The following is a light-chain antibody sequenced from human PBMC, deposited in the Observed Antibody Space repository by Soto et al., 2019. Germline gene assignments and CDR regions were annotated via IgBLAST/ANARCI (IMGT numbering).Light chain of an antibody. Sequence: EIVLTQSPGTLSLSPGERATLSCRASQSVSGSSLAWYQQKPGQAPRLLIYGAATRAPGIPDRFSGNGSGTDFTLTISRLEPEDFAVYCCQQYGSSPWTFGQGTKVDIK. CDR3: QQYGSSPWT. V-gene: IGKV3-20*01. CDR1: QSVSGSS. J-gene: IGKJ1*01. CDR2: GAA.